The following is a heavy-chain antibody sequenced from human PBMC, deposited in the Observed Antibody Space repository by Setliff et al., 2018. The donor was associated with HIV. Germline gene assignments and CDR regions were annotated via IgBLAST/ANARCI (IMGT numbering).Heavy chain of an antibody. D-gene: IGHD6-19*01. J-gene: IGHJ3*02. CDR2: IIPIFGTT. V-gene: IGHV1-69*06. CDR1: GVTFSSYA. CDR3: ARDRSEAVAGRDAFDI. Sequence: AASVKVSCKASGVTFSSYAINWVRQAPGQGLEWMGRIIPIFGTTNYAQKFQGRVTITADKSTSTAYMEMSSLRSEDTAIYYCARDRSEAVAGRDAFDIWGQGTMVTVSS.